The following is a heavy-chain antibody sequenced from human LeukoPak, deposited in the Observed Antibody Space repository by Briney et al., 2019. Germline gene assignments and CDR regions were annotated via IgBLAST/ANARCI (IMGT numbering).Heavy chain of an antibody. D-gene: IGHD1-26*01. CDR1: GFTFSSYA. Sequence: PGRSLRLSCAASGFTFSSYAMHWVRQAPGKGLEWVAVISYDGSNKYYADSVKGRFTISRDNSKNTLYLQMNSLRAEDTAVYYCARSVGATDDWFDPWGQGTLVTVSS. CDR3: ARSVGATDDWFDP. CDR2: ISYDGSNK. J-gene: IGHJ5*02. V-gene: IGHV3-30-3*01.